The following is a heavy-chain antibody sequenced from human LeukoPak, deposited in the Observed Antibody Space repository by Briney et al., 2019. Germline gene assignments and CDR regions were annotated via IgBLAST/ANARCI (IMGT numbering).Heavy chain of an antibody. CDR3: ARGGLRYFDWLYY. CDR2: INPNSGDT. V-gene: IGHV1-2*02. J-gene: IGHJ4*02. D-gene: IGHD3-9*01. Sequence: ASVKVSCKASGYTFTGYYMHWVRQAPGQGLEWMGWINPNSGDTNYAQKFQGRVTMTRDTSISTAYMELSRLRSDDTAVYYCARGGLRYFDWLYYWGQGTLVTVSS. CDR1: GYTFTGYY.